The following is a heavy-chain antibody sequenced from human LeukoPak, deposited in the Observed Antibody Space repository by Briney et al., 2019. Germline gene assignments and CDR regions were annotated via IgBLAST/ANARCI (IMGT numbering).Heavy chain of an antibody. V-gene: IGHV1-18*01. CDR1: GYSFDKFG. J-gene: IGHJ1*01. D-gene: IGHD3-22*01. Sequence: ASVKVSCKASGYSFDKFGISWVRQAPGQGLEWMGWISAYSGKTDSAQKLQDRVTMTTDNSTSTAYMELSSLRSEDTAVYYCARDHFDSSGYHYLLGYFEHWGQGTLVTVSS. CDR2: ISAYSGKT. CDR3: ARDHFDSSGYHYLLGYFEH.